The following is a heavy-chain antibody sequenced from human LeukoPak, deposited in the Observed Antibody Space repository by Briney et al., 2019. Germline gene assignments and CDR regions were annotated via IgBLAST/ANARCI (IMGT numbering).Heavy chain of an antibody. V-gene: IGHV3-23*01. D-gene: IGHD6-19*01. J-gene: IGHJ4*02. CDR1: GFPFTSYA. CDR2: ISASGGST. Sequence: GGSLTLPCAASGFPFTSYAMSWLRHAPGKGLEGVSVISASGGSTHYADSVKGRFTISRDNSTNTLYLQMNSRRAEDTAVYYCAKSIAVAGTGTYYFDYWGQGTLVTVSS. CDR3: AKSIAVAGTGTYYFDY.